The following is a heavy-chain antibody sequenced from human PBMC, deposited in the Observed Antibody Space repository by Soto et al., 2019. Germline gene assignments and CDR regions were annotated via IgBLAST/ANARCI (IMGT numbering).Heavy chain of an antibody. J-gene: IGHJ4*02. CDR3: AATRVGY. CDR1: GFTVSSNY. CDR2: IYSGGTT. V-gene: IGHV3-53*04. Sequence: EVQLVESGGGLVQPGGSLRLSCAVSGFTVSSNYMCWVRQAPGKGLEWVSVIYSGGTTYYADSVKGRICTSRHKSKNTLYFQMNSLRPEHPAVYYCAATRVGYWGQGTLVTVSS.